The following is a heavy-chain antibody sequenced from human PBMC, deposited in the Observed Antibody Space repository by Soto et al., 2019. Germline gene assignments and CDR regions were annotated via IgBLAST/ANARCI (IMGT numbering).Heavy chain of an antibody. J-gene: IGHJ6*02. D-gene: IGHD6-6*01. V-gene: IGHV1-69*01. Sequence: QVQLVQSGAEVKKPGSSVKVSCKASGGTFSSYAISWVRQAPGQGLEWMGGIILIFGTANYAQKFQGRVTITADESTSTAYMELSSLRSEDTAVYYCARGSSAQGFRISDYGMDVWGQGTTVTVSS. CDR1: GGTFSSYA. CDR2: IILIFGTA. CDR3: ARGSSAQGFRISDYGMDV.